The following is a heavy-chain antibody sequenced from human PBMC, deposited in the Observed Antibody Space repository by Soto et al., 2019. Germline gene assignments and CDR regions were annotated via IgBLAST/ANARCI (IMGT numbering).Heavy chain of an antibody. D-gene: IGHD5-18*01. CDR2: FDPEDGET. CDR3: ETMSTANTIPDYYYYMDV. CDR1: GYTLTELS. J-gene: IGHJ6*03. Sequence: ASVKVSCKVSGYTLTELSMHWVRQAPGKGLEWMGGFDPEDGETIYAQKFQGRVTMTEDTSTDTAYMELSSLRSEDTAVYYCETMSTANTIPDYYYYMDVWGKGTTVTVSS. V-gene: IGHV1-24*01.